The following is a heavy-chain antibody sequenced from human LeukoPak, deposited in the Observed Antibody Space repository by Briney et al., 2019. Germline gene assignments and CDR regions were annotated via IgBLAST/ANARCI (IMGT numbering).Heavy chain of an antibody. CDR3: AQQEAVSEEVSDY. J-gene: IGHJ4*02. D-gene: IGHD4-11*01. CDR2: ISYDGNNK. Sequence: GRSLRLSCAASGFTFNNYAMHWVRQAPGKGLEWVAVISYDGNNKYYADSVKGRFTISRDNSKNTLYLQMNSLRAEDTAVYYCAQQEAVSEEVSDYWGQGTQVTVSS. V-gene: IGHV3-30-3*01. CDR1: GFTFNNYA.